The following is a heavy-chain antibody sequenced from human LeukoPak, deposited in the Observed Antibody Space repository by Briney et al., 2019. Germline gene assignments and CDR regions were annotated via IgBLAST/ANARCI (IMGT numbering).Heavy chain of an antibody. CDR1: GFTFSSYW. CDR3: AKDGAYDWNDKSDY. V-gene: IGHV3-7*01. D-gene: IGHD1-20*01. Sequence: PGGSLRLSCAASGFTFSSYWMNWARQAPGKGLEWVASINHNGIVNYYVDSVKGRFTISRDNARNSLYLQMSSLRAEDTAVYYCAKDGAYDWNDKSDYWGQGTLVTVSS. CDR2: INHNGIVN. J-gene: IGHJ4*02.